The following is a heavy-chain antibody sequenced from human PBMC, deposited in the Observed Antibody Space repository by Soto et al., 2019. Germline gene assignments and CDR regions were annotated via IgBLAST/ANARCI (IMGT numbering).Heavy chain of an antibody. CDR2: INPNSGGT. CDR1: GYTFTGYY. Sequence: ASVKVSCKASGYTFTGYYMHWVRQAPGQGLEWMGRINPNSGGTNYAQKFQGWVTMTRDTSISTAYMELSRLRSDDTAVYYCARGQSPYGGYYYYYFDYWGQGTLVTVSS. J-gene: IGHJ4*02. V-gene: IGHV1-2*04. CDR3: ARGQSPYGGYYYYYFDY. D-gene: IGHD3-22*01.